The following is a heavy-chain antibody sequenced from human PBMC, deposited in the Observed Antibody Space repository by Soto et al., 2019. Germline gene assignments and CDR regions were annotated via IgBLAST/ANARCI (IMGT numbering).Heavy chain of an antibody. Sequence: GGSLRLSCASSGCPFSSYGMHWVRQAPGKGLEWVAVISYDGSNKYYADSVKGRFTISRDNSKNTLYLQMNSLRAEDTAVYYCAKDDSLGLDYWGQGTLVTVSS. J-gene: IGHJ4*02. CDR3: AKDDSLGLDY. D-gene: IGHD2-21*02. CDR2: ISYDGSNK. V-gene: IGHV3-30*18. CDR1: GCPFSSYG.